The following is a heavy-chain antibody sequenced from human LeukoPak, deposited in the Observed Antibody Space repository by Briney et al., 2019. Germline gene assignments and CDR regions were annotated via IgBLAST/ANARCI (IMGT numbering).Heavy chain of an antibody. CDR2: IRSSGTNM. V-gene: IGHV3-48*03. CDR1: RFTLRSNE. D-gene: IGHD1-26*01. CDR3: ARDGLSGDQAFDAFDI. Sequence: AGSMRLSCAASRFTLRSNEMSWVRQAPGKGLEWIAYIRSSGTNMYYANSVRGPFSISRDNAEDSMYLQMDSLRAENTAIYYCARDGLSGDQAFDAFDIWDQETMVTVSS. J-gene: IGHJ3*02.